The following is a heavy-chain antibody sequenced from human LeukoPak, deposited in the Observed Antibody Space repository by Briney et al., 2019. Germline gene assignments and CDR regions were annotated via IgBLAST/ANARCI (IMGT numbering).Heavy chain of an antibody. CDR2: INSDGSST. D-gene: IGHD3-16*01. CDR1: GFTFSSYW. J-gene: IGHJ4*02. V-gene: IGHV3-74*01. Sequence: PGGSLRLSCAASGFTFSSYWMHWVRQVPWKGLVWVSRINSDGSSTSYADSVKGRFTISRDNAKNTLYLQMNSLRAEDTAVYYCAKDRRPPSYALTWGYYFDYWGQGTLVTVSS. CDR3: AKDRRPPSYALTWGYYFDY.